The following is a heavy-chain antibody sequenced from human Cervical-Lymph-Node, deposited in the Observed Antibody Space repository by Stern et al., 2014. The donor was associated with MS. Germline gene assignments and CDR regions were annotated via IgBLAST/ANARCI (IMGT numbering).Heavy chain of an antibody. CDR3: ARGSAVDTAMANYYYYGMDV. CDR1: GYTFTSYY. V-gene: IGHV1-46*03. D-gene: IGHD5-18*01. CDR2: INPSGGST. J-gene: IGHJ6*02. Sequence: QVQLVESGAEVKKPGASVKVSCKASGYTFTSYYMHWVRQAPGQGLEWLGIINPSGGSTSYAQKFQGRVTMTMDTSTSTGYMELSSLRSEDTAVYYCARGSAVDTAMANYYYYGMDVWGQGTTVTVSS.